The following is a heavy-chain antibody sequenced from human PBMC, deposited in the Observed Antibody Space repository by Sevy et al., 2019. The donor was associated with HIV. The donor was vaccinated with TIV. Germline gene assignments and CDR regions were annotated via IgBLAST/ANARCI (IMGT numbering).Heavy chain of an antibody. CDR3: TTRIRLGAFDY. Sequence: GGSLKLSCEASGFTVSNVWLSWIRKAPGKGREGIGRIENNTDGGARDYAAPVKGSLTISKDESKNILDLQMNSLKTEDTAVYYCTTRIRLGAFDYWGQGSLVTVSS. J-gene: IGHJ4*02. CDR2: IENNTDGGAR. V-gene: IGHV3-15*04. CDR1: GFTVSNVW. D-gene: IGHD1-26*01.